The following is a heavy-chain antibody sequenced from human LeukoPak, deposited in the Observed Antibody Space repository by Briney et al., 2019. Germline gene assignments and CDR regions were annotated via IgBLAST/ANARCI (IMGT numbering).Heavy chain of an antibody. CDR2: IYYSGST. J-gene: IGHJ4*02. Sequence: KPSETLSLTCTVSGGSISSYYWSWIRQPPGKGLEWIGYIYYSGSTNYNPSLKSRVTISVDTSKNQCSLKLSSVTAADTAVYYCARGDPYSSGWQTILDYWGQGTLVTVSS. D-gene: IGHD6-19*01. V-gene: IGHV4-59*01. CDR1: GGSISSYY. CDR3: ARGDPYSSGWQTILDY.